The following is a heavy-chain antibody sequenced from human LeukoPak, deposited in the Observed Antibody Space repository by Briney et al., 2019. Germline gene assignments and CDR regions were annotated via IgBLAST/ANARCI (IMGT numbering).Heavy chain of an antibody. CDR2: IYHSGST. CDR1: GYSISSGYY. Sequence: PSETLSLTCAVSGYSISSGYYWGWIRQPPGEGLEWIGSIYHSGSTYYNPSLKSRVTISVDTSKNQFSLKLSSVTAADTAVYYCAGSRGYSYGQTPHYWGQGTLVTVSS. J-gene: IGHJ4*02. V-gene: IGHV4-38-2*01. CDR3: AGSRGYSYGQTPHY. D-gene: IGHD5-18*01.